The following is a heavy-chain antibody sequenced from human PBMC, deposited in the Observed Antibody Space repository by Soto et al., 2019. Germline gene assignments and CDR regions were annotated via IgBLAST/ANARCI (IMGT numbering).Heavy chain of an antibody. D-gene: IGHD6-6*01. CDR2: INHSGST. J-gene: IGHJ4*02. CDR3: ARGHSSPSYYFDY. V-gene: IGHV4-34*01. Sequence: ETLSLTCAVYGGSFSGYYWSWIRQPPGKGLEWIGEINHSGSTNYNPSLKSRVTISVDTSKNQFSLKLSSVTAADTAVYYCARGHSSPSYYFDYWGQGTLVTVS. CDR1: GGSFSGYY.